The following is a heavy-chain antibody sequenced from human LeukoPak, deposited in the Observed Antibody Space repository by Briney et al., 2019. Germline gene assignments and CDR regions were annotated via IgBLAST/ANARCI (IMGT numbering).Heavy chain of an antibody. CDR2: LYHSGST. J-gene: IGHJ3*02. CDR3: AKSNGYGLIDI. CDR1: GYSISSGYY. Sequence: SETLSLTCTVSGYSISSGYYWGWVRQPPGKGLEWIANLYHSGSTYYNPSLKSRVTISLDTSRNQFSLKLNSVTAADTAVYYCAKSNGYGLIDIWGQGTMVTVSS. D-gene: IGHD3-22*01. V-gene: IGHV4-38-2*02.